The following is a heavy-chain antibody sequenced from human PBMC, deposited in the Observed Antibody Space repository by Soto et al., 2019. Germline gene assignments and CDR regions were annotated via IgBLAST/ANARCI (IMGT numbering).Heavy chain of an antibody. CDR1: GGTFSSYA. J-gene: IGHJ6*02. Sequence: QVQLVQSGAEVKKPGSSVKVSCKASGGTFSSYAISWVRQAPGQGLEWMGGIIPISGTANYAQKFQGRVTITADESTCTAYMELSSLRSEDTAVYYCARSQGSSTSLEIYYYYYYGMDVWGQGTRVTVSS. CDR3: ARSQGSSTSLEIYYYYYYGMDV. D-gene: IGHD2-2*01. V-gene: IGHV1-69*01. CDR2: IIPISGTA.